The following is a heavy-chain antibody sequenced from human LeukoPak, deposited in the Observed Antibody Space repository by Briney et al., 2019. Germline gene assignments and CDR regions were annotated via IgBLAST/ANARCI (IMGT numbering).Heavy chain of an antibody. V-gene: IGHV4-61*01. J-gene: IGHJ4*02. D-gene: IGHD3-10*01. Sequence: SESLSLTCTVSGGSVSSGSYYWSWIRQPPGRGLEWIGYIYYSGSTNYNPSLKSRVTISVDTSKNQFSLKLSSVTAADTAVYYCARALMVRGVITYYYFDYWGQGTLVTVSS. CDR3: ARALMVRGVITYYYFDY. CDR1: GGSVSSGSYY. CDR2: IYYSGST.